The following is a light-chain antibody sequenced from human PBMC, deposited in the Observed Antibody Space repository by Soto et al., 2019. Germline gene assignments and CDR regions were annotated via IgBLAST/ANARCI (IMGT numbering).Light chain of an antibody. V-gene: IGKV1-5*03. J-gene: IGKJ1*01. CDR1: QTISSW. CDR3: QQYNSYSEA. CDR2: KAS. Sequence: DIQRPQSPATLSGSVETRITIPCRASQTISSWLAWYQQKPGKAPKLLIYKASTLKSGVPSRFSGSGSGTEFTLTISSLQPDDFATYYCQQYNSYSEAFAQGTKEDI.